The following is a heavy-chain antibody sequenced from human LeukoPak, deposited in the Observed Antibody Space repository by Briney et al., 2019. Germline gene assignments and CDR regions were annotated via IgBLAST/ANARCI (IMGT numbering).Heavy chain of an antibody. CDR1: GFTFSSYG. CDR3: AKGYCRGGSCYSGEDYFDY. V-gene: IGHV3-33*06. CDR2: IWYDGSNT. Sequence: GGSLRLSCAASGFTFSSYGMHWVRQAPGKGLEWVAVIWYDGSNTYYADSVKGRFTISRDNSKNTLYLQMNNLRAEDTAVYYCAKGYCRGGSCYSGEDYFDYWGQGTLVTVSS. J-gene: IGHJ4*02. D-gene: IGHD2-15*01.